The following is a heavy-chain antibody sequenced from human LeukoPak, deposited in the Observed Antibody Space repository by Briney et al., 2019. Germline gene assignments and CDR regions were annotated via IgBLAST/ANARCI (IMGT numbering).Heavy chain of an antibody. D-gene: IGHD6-13*01. V-gene: IGHV4-34*01. CDR1: GGSSSGYY. CDR3: ARDRQIADRTSYNWFDP. J-gene: IGHJ5*02. CDR2: INHSGST. Sequence: SETLSLTCAVYGGSSSGYYWSWIRQPPGKGLEWIGEINHSGSTNYNPSLKSRVTISVDTSKNQFSLKLSSVTAADTAVYYCARDRQIADRTSYNWFDPWGQGTLVTVSS.